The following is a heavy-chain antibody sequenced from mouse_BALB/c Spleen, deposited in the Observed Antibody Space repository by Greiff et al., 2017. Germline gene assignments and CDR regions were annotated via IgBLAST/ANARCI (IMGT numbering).Heavy chain of an antibody. CDR2: IDPANGNT. J-gene: IGHJ4*01. CDR1: GFNIKDTY. D-gene: IGHD2-10*01. Sequence: VQLQQSGAELVKPGASVKLSCTASGFNIKDTYMHWVKQRPEQGLEWIGRIDPANGNTKYDPKFQGKATITADTSSNTAYLQLSSLTSEDTAVYYCAGRAYYGNYAGAMDYWGQGTSVTVSS. V-gene: IGHV14-3*02. CDR3: AGRAYYGNYAGAMDY.